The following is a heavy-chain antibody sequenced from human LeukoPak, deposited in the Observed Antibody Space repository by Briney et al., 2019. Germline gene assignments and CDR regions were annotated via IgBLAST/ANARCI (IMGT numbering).Heavy chain of an antibody. CDR1: GGSISNSDYQ. CDR2: IHHSGTT. Sequence: SETLSLTCSVSGGSISNSDYQWGWLRQAPGKGPEWIATIHHSGTTYFNPSLESRVTISADTSNNQFSLKLTSVTAADTAVYYCARSRGIVAAANYYFDYWGQGTLVTVSS. CDR3: ARSRGIVAAANYYFDY. J-gene: IGHJ4*02. V-gene: IGHV4-39*01. D-gene: IGHD6-25*01.